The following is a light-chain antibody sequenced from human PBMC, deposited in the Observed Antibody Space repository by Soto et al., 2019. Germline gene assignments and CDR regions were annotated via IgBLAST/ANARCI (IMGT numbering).Light chain of an antibody. J-gene: IGKJ1*01. CDR3: QQYNSYSPT. CDR2: AAS. CDR1: QDIKNY. Sequence: DIQVTQYPSSLSASVGDRVTITCRASQDIKNYLAWYQQKQGEIPKLLIYAASTLESGIPPRFSGSGSGTDFTLTINNLQPEDFATYYCQQYNSYSPTFGQGTKVDIK. V-gene: IGKV1-27*01.